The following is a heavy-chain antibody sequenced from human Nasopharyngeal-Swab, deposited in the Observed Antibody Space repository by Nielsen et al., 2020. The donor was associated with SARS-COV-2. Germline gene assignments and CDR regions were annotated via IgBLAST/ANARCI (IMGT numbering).Heavy chain of an antibody. V-gene: IGHV5-51*01. D-gene: IGHD5-12*01. CDR3: VRPEGVATSFKYYFQYGMDV. CDR1: GYSFTSYW. Sequence: GESLKISCKGSGYSFTSYWIAWVRQMPGKGLEWMGIIYPRDSDTRYSPSFQGQVTISADKSISTAYLQWSSLKVSDTAMYYCVRPEGVATSFKYYFQYGMDVWGQGTMVTVPS. CDR2: IYPRDSDT. J-gene: IGHJ6*02.